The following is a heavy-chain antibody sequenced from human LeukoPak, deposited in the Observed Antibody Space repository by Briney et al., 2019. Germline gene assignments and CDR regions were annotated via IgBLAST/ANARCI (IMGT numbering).Heavy chain of an antibody. CDR3: ATIHGGKAPNWFDP. Sequence: ASVKISCKVSGYTFTDYYMHWVQQAPGKGLEWMGLVDPEDGETIYAEKFQGRVTITADTSTDTAYMELSSLRSEDTAVYYCATIHGGKAPNWFDPWGQGTLVTVSS. CDR2: VDPEDGET. D-gene: IGHD4-23*01. CDR1: GYTFTDYY. J-gene: IGHJ5*02. V-gene: IGHV1-69-2*01.